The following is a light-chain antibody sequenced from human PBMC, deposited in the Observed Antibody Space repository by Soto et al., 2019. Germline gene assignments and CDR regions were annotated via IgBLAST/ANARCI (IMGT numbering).Light chain of an antibody. J-gene: IGKJ4*01. CDR3: QQRASWPLT. Sequence: EIVLTQSPATLSLSPGERATLSCRAIQSISGYLAWYQHRPGRAPRLLIYDASNRATGIPDRFSGRGSGTDFTLTISSLEPEDFAVYYCQQRASWPLTFGGGTALE. V-gene: IGKV3-11*01. CDR1: QSISGY. CDR2: DAS.